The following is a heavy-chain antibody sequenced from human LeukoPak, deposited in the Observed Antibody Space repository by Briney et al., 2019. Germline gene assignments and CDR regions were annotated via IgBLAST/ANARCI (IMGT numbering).Heavy chain of an antibody. V-gene: IGHV4-59*01. J-gene: IGHJ6*03. CDR1: GGSISSYY. CDR2: IYYSGST. Sequence: SETLSLTCTVSGGSISSYYWSWIRQPPGKGLEWIGYIYYSGSTHYNPSLKSRVTISVDTSKNQFSLKLRSVTAEDTAVYYCARGKRFPNQQKGYYYYYIDVWGKGTAVTVSS. CDR3: ARGKRFPNQQKGYYYYYIDV. D-gene: IGHD3-3*01.